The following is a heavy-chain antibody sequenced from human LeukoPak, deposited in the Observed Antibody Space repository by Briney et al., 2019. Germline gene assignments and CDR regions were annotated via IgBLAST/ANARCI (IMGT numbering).Heavy chain of an antibody. V-gene: IGHV4-59*01. J-gene: IGHJ4*02. D-gene: IGHD6-19*01. CDR3: ARMYTSGWSHFDY. CDR2: IDYSGGT. Sequence: PSETLSLTCTVSGGSISSYYWSWIRQPPGKGLEWIGYIDYSGGTNYNPSLKSRVTISVDTSKNQFSLKLSSVTAEDTAVYYCARMYTSGWSHFDYWGQGTLVTVSS. CDR1: GGSISSYY.